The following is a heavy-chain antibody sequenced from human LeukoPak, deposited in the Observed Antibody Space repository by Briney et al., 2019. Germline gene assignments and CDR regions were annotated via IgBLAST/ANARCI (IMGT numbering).Heavy chain of an antibody. CDR1: GYTFTGYY. J-gene: IGHJ4*02. D-gene: IGHD1-26*01. V-gene: IGHV1-2*02. Sequence: ASVKVSCKASGYTFTGYYMHWVRQAPGQGLEWMGWINPNSGGTNYAQKFQGRVTMTRDTSISTAYMELSRLRSDDTAVYYCARDATRMWELRYYFDYWGQGTLVTVSP. CDR3: ARDATRMWELRYYFDY. CDR2: INPNSGGT.